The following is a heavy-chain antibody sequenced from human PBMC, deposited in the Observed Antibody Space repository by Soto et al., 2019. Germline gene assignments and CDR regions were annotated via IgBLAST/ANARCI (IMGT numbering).Heavy chain of an antibody. D-gene: IGHD6-19*01. CDR3: AKDLSQGLAAHYYYYAMDV. J-gene: IGHJ6*02. Sequence: GGSLRLSCAASGFTFSSYAMSWVRQAPGKGLEWVSAMSGSGGSTYYTHSVQGRFTISRDNSKTTLYLQMNSLRAEDTAIYYCAKDLSQGLAAHYYYYAMDVWGQGTTVTVSS. CDR2: MSGSGGST. CDR1: GFTFSSYA. V-gene: IGHV3-23*01.